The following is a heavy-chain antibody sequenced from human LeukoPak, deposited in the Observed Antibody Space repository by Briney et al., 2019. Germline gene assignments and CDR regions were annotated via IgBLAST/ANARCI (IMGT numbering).Heavy chain of an antibody. CDR3: AKLGTLDTYRQGNDLMDV. Sequence: KTSETLSLTCTVSGGSISSDGYYWTWIRQHPEKGLEWIGYIYYTGSTHYNPSLKSRVAISLDTSKNQFSLKLSSVTAADTAVYYCAKLGTLDTYRQGNDLMDVWGQGTTVTVSS. CDR1: GGSISSDGYY. D-gene: IGHD1-1*01. CDR2: IYYTGST. V-gene: IGHV4-31*03. J-gene: IGHJ6*02.